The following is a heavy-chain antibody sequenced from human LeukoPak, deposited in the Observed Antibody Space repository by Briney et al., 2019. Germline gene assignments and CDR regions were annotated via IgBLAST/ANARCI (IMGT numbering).Heavy chain of an antibody. D-gene: IGHD2-2*01. CDR1: GGSINSNNW. CDR3: ARGYQLLQRGIGYFDY. Sequence: SETLSLTCAVSGGSINSNNWWSWVRQPPEKGLEWIGEIFHSGGTNYNPSLKSRVTISVDKPKNQFSLKLSSVTAADTAVYYCARGYQLLQRGIGYFDYWGQGTLVTVSS. J-gene: IGHJ4*02. CDR2: IFHSGGT. V-gene: IGHV4-4*02.